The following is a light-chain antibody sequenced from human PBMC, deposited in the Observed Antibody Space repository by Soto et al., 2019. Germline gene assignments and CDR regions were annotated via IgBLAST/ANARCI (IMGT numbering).Light chain of an antibody. Sequence: IQMTRSPSTLSATAGDRVISTCRASQSTSSWLAWYQHKPGKAPKLLIYDASNLDSGVPSRFSGSGSGTEFSLTISNLQPDECATYYCQQYENYWTFGQGTKVDIK. J-gene: IGKJ1*01. CDR1: QSTSSW. CDR2: DAS. V-gene: IGKV1-5*01. CDR3: QQYENYWT.